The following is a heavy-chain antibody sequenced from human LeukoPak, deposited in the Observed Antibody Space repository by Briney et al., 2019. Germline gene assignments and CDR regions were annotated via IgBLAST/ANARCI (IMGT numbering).Heavy chain of an antibody. Sequence: GGSLRLSCAASGFTFSSYAMHWVRQAPGKGLEWVAVISYDGSNKYYADSVKGRFTISRDNSKNTLYLQMNSLRAEDTAVYYCARERSYLHYYYYYGMDVWGQGTTVTVSS. CDR3: ARERSYLHYYYYYGMDV. CDR1: GFTFSSYA. V-gene: IGHV3-30-3*01. CDR2: ISYDGSNK. D-gene: IGHD3-10*01. J-gene: IGHJ6*02.